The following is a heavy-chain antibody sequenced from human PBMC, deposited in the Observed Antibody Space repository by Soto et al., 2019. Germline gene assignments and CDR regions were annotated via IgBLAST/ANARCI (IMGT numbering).Heavy chain of an antibody. J-gene: IGHJ4*02. D-gene: IGHD3-22*01. Sequence: GGSLRLSCAASGFTFSSYGMHWVRQAPGKGLEWVAVISYDGSNKYYADSVKGRFTISRDNSKNTLYLQMNSLRAEDTAVYYCAKDSYYYDSSGYPPDYWGQGTLVTVSS. CDR1: GFTFSSYG. V-gene: IGHV3-30*18. CDR3: AKDSYYYDSSGYPPDY. CDR2: ISYDGSNK.